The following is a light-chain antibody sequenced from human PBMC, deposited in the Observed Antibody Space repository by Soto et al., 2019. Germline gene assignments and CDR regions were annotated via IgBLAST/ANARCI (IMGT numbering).Light chain of an antibody. CDR1: QSISSY. V-gene: IGKV1-39*01. Sequence: DIQMTQSPSSLSASVGDRVTITCRASQSISSYLNWYQQKPGKAPNLLIFDASNLESGVPSRFSGSGSGTDFTLTISSLQPEDVAAYYCQKYNSAPLTFGGGTKVDIK. CDR2: DAS. CDR3: QKYNSAPLT. J-gene: IGKJ4*01.